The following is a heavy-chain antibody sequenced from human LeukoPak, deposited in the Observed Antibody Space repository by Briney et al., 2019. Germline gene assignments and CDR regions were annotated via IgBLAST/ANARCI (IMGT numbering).Heavy chain of an antibody. V-gene: IGHV3-20*04. J-gene: IGHJ5*02. D-gene: IGHD5-12*01. Sequence: PGGSLRLSCAASGFTVSSNSMSWVRQAPGKGLEWVSGINWNGGRTGYADSVKGRFTISRDNAKNSLYLQMNSLRAEDTALYYCARGRSGSIAQAVFSSWGQGTLVTVSS. CDR3: ARGRSGSIAQAVFSS. CDR1: GFTVSSNS. CDR2: INWNGGRT.